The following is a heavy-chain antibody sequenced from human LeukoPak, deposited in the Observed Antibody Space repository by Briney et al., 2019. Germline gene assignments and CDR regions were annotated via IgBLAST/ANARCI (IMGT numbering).Heavy chain of an antibody. J-gene: IGHJ6*02. Sequence: SQTLSLTCAVSGGSISTGGYSWSWIRQPPGKGLQWIGYIYHSGSTYSTPSLKSRVTISVDTSKNQFSLKLSSVTAADTAVYYCARVSYYYYYYGMDVWGQGTTVTVSS. V-gene: IGHV4-30-2*01. D-gene: IGHD3-16*02. CDR3: ARVSYYYYYYGMDV. CDR2: IYHSGST. CDR1: GGSISTGGYS.